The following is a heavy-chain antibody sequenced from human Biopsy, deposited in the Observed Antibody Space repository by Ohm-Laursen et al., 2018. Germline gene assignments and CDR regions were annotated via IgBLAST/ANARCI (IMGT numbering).Heavy chain of an antibody. CDR2: INPSGSTT. V-gene: IGHV1-46*01. D-gene: IGHD1-1*01. CDR1: GYSFTSYY. CDR3: AKRGVERGRPLAY. J-gene: IGHJ4*02. Sequence: SVKVSCKASGYSFTSYYMHWVRQAPGQGLEWMGMINPSGSTTSYSQIFQGRVTMTRDTSKSTVYMELSSLRSEDTAVYYCAKRGVERGRPLAYWGQGTLVTVSS.